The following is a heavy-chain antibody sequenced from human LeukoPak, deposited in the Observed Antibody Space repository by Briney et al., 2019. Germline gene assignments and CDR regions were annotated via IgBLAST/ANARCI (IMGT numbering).Heavy chain of an antibody. CDR3: ARTAAYCGGDCPAYYYYMDV. CDR1: GGTFSSYA. D-gene: IGHD2-21*02. V-gene: IGHV1-69*04. Sequence: AASVTVSCKASGGTFSSYAINWVRQAPGQGLEWMGRIIPILGIANYAQKFQGRVTITADKSTTTAYMELSSLRSEDTAVYYCARTAAYCGGDCPAYYYYMDVWGKGTTVTVSS. J-gene: IGHJ6*03. CDR2: IIPILGIA.